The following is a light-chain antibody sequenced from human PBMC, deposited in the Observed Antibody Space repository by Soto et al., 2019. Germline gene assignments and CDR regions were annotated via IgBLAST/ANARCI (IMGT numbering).Light chain of an antibody. CDR1: QSVSSS. CDR2: DTS. Sequence: EIVVTQSPATLSVSPGERVTLSCRASQSVSSSLAWYQQRPGQAPRLLICDTSTRAAGIAARFSGSGSGTEFTLTISSLQSEDSAVYYCQQYVHWPPGAFGQGTKVDIK. J-gene: IGKJ1*01. CDR3: QQYVHWPPGA. V-gene: IGKV3-15*01.